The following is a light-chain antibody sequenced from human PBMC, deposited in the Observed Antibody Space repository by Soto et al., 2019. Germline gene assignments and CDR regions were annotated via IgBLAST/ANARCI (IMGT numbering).Light chain of an antibody. CDR3: QQYNRAPET. CDR2: AAS. V-gene: IGKV1-27*01. J-gene: IGKJ1*01. CDR1: QAITNY. Sequence: DLQTTPSPSPPCCSVGRRVTKTFQASQAITNYLAWYQQKPGKVPKLLIYAASTLQSGVPSRFSGSGSGTDFTLTISSLQPEEVATYYCQQYNRAPETVGHGTKVDIK.